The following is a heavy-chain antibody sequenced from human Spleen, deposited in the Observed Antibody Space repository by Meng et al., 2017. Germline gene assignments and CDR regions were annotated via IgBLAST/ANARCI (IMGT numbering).Heavy chain of an antibody. V-gene: IGHV4-34*01. CDR1: GGSFSGCY. J-gene: IGHJ4*02. CDR2: INNSGST. CDR3: AGRVDTIPTDEYYFDY. Sequence: QVSALAAGAGILQPSEILSLTCAVYGGSFSGCYWSWIRQPPGKGLEWIGEINNSGSTNYTPSLKSRVTISVDPSKNQFSLKLSSVSAADTAVYYCAGRVDTIPTDEYYFDYWGQGTLVTVSS. D-gene: IGHD5-12*01.